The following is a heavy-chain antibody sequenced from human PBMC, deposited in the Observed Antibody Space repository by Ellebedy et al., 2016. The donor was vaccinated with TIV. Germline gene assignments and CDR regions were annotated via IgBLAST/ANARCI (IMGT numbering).Heavy chain of an antibody. J-gene: IGHJ4*02. CDR2: IIPIFGTA. Sequence: SVKVSCXASGGTFSSYAISWVRQAPGQGLEWMGGIIPIFGTANYAQKFQGRVTITADESTSTAYMELSSLRSEDTAVYYCARTYYYGSGSYNFDYWGQGTLVTVSS. V-gene: IGHV1-69*13. CDR3: ARTYYYGSGSYNFDY. CDR1: GGTFSSYA. D-gene: IGHD3-10*01.